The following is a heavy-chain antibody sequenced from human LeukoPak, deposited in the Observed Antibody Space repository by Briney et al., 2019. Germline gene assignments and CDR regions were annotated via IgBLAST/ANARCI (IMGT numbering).Heavy chain of an antibody. D-gene: IGHD3-16*01. V-gene: IGHV4-31*11. CDR1: GGSISRNSYY. J-gene: IGHJ3*01. Sequence: PSETLSLTCAVSGGSISRNSYYWTWIRYHPGMGLEWIGYIYNSGSTYYNPSLKSRVTISLDRSRNQFSLDLTSVTAADTAVYYCVVDPRGDAFDFWGQGTMVTVSS. CDR2: IYNSGST. CDR3: VVDPRGDAFDF.